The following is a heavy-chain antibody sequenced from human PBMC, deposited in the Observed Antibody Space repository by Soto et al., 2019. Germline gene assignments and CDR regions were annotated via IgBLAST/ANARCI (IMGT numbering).Heavy chain of an antibody. CDR1: GGSFSGYY. V-gene: IGHV4-34*01. CDR2: INHSGST. D-gene: IGHD3-22*01. J-gene: IGHJ4*02. CDR3: ARRSPYYDSSPIDY. Sequence: PSETLSLTCAVYGGSFSGYYWSWIRQPPGKGLEWIGEINHSGSTNYNPYLKSRVTISVDTSKNQFSLKLSSVTAADTAVYYCARRSPYYDSSPIDYWGQGALVTVSS.